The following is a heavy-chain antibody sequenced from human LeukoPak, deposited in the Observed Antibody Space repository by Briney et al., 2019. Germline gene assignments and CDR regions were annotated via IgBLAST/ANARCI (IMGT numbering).Heavy chain of an antibody. CDR3: AKDSLSSGWYGGMDV. D-gene: IGHD6-19*01. J-gene: IGHJ6*02. Sequence: GGSLRLSCAASGFTFDDYTMHWVRHAPGKGLGRVSLICWDGGSTYYADSVKGRFTISRDNSKNSLYLQMNSLRTEDTALYYCAKDSLSSGWYGGMDVWGQGTTVTVSS. CDR1: GFTFDDYT. CDR2: ICWDGGST. V-gene: IGHV3-43*01.